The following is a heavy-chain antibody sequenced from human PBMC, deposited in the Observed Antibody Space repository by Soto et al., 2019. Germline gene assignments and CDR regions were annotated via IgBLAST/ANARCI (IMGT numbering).Heavy chain of an antibody. D-gene: IGHD3-3*01. V-gene: IGHV1-18*01. CDR2: ISAYNGNT. Sequence: GASVKVSCKASGYTFTSYGISWVRQAPGQRLEWMGWISAYNGNTNYAQKLQGRVTMTTDTSTSTAYMELRSLRSDDTAVYYCARVVHYDFWSGYLSPNWFDPWGQGTLVTVSS. J-gene: IGHJ5*02. CDR3: ARVVHYDFWSGYLSPNWFDP. CDR1: GYTFTSYG.